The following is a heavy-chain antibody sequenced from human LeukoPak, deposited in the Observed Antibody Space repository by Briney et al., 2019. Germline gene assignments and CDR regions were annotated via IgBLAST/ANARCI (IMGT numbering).Heavy chain of an antibody. Sequence: GGSLRLSCAASGFTFDDYAMHWVRQAPGKGLEWVSGISWNSGSIGYADSVKGRFTISRDNAKNSLYLQLNSLRAEDTALYYCAKLDGQREAFDIWGQGTMVTVSS. CDR3: AKLDGQREAFDI. D-gene: IGHD5-24*01. V-gene: IGHV3-9*01. J-gene: IGHJ3*02. CDR2: ISWNSGSI. CDR1: GFTFDDYA.